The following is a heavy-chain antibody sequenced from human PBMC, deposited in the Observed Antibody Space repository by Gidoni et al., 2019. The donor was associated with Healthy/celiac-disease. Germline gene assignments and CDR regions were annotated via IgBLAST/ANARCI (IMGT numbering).Heavy chain of an antibody. V-gene: IGHV3-7*03. Sequence: EVQLVESGGGLVQPGGSLRLSCAASGFTFSGSWMSWVRQAPGKGLEWVANIKQDGGEKYYVDSVKGRFTISRDNAKNSLYLQMNSLRAEDTAVYYGARDGVLAAIQYFYYYGMDVWGQGTTVTVSS. CDR1: GFTFSGSW. J-gene: IGHJ6*02. CDR2: IKQDGGEK. CDR3: ARDGVLAAIQYFYYYGMDV. D-gene: IGHD2-21*02.